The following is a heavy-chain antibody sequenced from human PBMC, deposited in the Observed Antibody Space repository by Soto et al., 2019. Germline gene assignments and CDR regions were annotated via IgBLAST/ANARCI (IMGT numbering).Heavy chain of an antibody. CDR1: GGSIRSSNW. D-gene: IGHD1-1*01. CDR3: ARDSTGTTPYGMDV. J-gene: IGHJ6*02. CDR2: IYHSGST. Sequence: SETLSLTCAVSGGSIRSSNWWSWVRQPPGKGLEWIGEIYHSGSTNYNPSLKSRVTISVDKSKNQFSLKLSSVTAADTAVYYCARDSTGTTPYGMDVWGQGTTVTAP. V-gene: IGHV4-4*02.